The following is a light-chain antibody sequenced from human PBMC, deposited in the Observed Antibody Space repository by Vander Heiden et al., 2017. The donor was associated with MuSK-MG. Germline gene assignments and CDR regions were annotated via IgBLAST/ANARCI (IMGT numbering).Light chain of an antibody. V-gene: IGKV3-11*01. CDR1: QSVGSY. Sequence: DIALTQSPATLSLFPGERATLSCRASQSVGSYLAWYQQKPGQAPRLLIYDVSSRAPGIPARFSGSGSATDFTLTISSLEPEDFAVYYCQERSNWPPTFGQGTKVEIK. CDR3: QERSNWPPT. CDR2: DVS. J-gene: IGKJ1*01.